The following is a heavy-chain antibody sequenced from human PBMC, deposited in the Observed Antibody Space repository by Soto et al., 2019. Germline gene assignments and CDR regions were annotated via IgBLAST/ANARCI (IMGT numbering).Heavy chain of an antibody. J-gene: IGHJ3*02. V-gene: IGHV3-21*01. Sequence: PGGSLRLSCAASGFTFSSYSMNWVRQAPGKGLEWVSSISSSSSYIYYADSVKGRFTISRDNAKNSLYLQMNSLRAEDTAVYYCARDRGPELYDSSGPPDAFDICGQGTMVTVSS. CDR3: ARDRGPELYDSSGPPDAFDI. CDR1: GFTFSSYS. CDR2: ISSSSSYI. D-gene: IGHD3-22*01.